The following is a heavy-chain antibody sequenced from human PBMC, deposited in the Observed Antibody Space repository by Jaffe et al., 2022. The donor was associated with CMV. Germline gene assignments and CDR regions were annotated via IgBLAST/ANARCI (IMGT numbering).Heavy chain of an antibody. V-gene: IGHV4-61*01. J-gene: IGHJ4*02. CDR2: IYYSGST. Sequence: QVQLQESGPGLVKPSETLSLTCTVSGGSVSSGSYYWSWIRQPPGKGLEWIGYIYYSGSTNYNPSLKSRVTISVDTSKNQFSLKLSSVTAADTAVYYCARERLRWPGGNFDYWGQGTLVTVSS. D-gene: IGHD4-17*01. CDR1: GGSVSSGSYY. CDR3: ARERLRWPGGNFDY.